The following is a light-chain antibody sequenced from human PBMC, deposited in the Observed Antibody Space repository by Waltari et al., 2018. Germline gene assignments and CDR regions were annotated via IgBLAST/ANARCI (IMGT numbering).Light chain of an antibody. J-gene: IGKJ3*01. CDR1: QSVSSSY. CDR3: QQYGSSLLFT. CDR2: GAS. Sequence: EIVLTQSPGTLSLSPGESATLSCRASQSVSSSYLAWYQQKPGQAPRLLINGASSRATGSPDRFSGSGSGTDFTLTISRLEPEDFAVYYCQQYGSSLLFTFGPGTKVDFK. V-gene: IGKV3-20*01.